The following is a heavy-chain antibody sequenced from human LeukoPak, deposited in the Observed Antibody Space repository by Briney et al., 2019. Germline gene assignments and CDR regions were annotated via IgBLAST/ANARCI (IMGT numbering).Heavy chain of an antibody. Sequence: GGSLRLSCAASGFIFSNYAMSWVRQAPGKGLEWVSAIGGRDGGTYYADSVKGRFTVSRDDPKNTLYLQMNTLRVEDTAVYYCAKDGPYYYDTPTYWYFDLWGRGTLVTVSS. D-gene: IGHD3-22*01. CDR2: IGGRDGGT. CDR3: AKDGPYYYDTPTYWYFDL. V-gene: IGHV3-23*01. J-gene: IGHJ2*01. CDR1: GFIFSNYA.